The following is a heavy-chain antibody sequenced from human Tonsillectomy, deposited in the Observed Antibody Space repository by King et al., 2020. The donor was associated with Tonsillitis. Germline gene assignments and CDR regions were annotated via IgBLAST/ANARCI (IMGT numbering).Heavy chain of an antibody. CDR1: GFTFNIYW. V-gene: IGHV3-7*01. J-gene: IGHJ2*01. D-gene: IGHD5-24*01. CDR3: ASDAAGDGFGYFDL. Sequence: VQLVESGGGLVQPWESLRLSCAASGFTFNIYWMNWVRQAPGKGLEWVANIKQDGSGKYYVDSVKGRFTIARDNAKNSLYLQMNSLRVEDTAVYYCASDAAGDGFGYFDLWGRGTLVTVSS. CDR2: IKQDGSGK.